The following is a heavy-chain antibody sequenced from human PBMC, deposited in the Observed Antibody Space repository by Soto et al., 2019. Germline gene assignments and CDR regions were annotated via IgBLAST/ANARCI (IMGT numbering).Heavy chain of an antibody. CDR1: GGSISSGGYS. CDR3: ARVPTP. Sequence: PSETLSLTSAVSGGSISSGGYSWSWIRQPPGKGLEWIGYIYHSGYTYYNPSLKSRVTISVDRSKNQFSLKLSSVTAADTAVYYCARVPTPWGQGTLVTVSS. CDR2: IYHSGYT. V-gene: IGHV4-30-2*01. J-gene: IGHJ5*02.